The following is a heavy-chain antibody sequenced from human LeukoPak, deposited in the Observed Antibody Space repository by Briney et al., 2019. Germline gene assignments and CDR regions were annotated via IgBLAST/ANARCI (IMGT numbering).Heavy chain of an antibody. D-gene: IGHD3-10*01. CDR2: ISYDGSNK. CDR1: GFTFSSYG. V-gene: IGHV3-30*03. CDR3: ATLYGSGGYFDY. J-gene: IGHJ4*02. Sequence: GRSLRLSCAASGFTFSSYGIHWVRQAPGKGLEWVAVISYDGSNKYYADSVKGRFTISRDNSKNTLYLQMNSLGAEDTAVYYCATLYGSGGYFDYWGQGTLVTVSS.